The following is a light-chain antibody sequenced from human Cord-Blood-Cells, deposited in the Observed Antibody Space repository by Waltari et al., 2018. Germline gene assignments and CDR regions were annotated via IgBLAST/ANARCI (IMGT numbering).Light chain of an antibody. J-gene: IGLJ3*02. CDR2: YKSDSDK. V-gene: IGLV5-45*02. CDR1: SGINVGTYR. CDR3: MIWHSSAWV. Sequence: QAVLTQPSSLSASPGASASLTCTLRSGINVGTYRIYWYQQKPGSPPQYLLRYKSDSDKQQGSGVPSRCSGSKDASANAGILLISGLQSEDEADYYCMIWHSSAWVFDGGTKLTVL.